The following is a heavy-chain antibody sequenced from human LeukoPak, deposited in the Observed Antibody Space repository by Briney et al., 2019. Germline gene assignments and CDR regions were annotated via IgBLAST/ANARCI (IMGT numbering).Heavy chain of an antibody. CDR2: IRYDGTNK. CDR1: GFTFSSYG. V-gene: IGHV3-30*02. Sequence: PGGSLRLFCAASGFTFSSYGMHWVRQAQGKGLEWVAFIRYDGTNKYYADSVKGRFTISRDNSKNTLYLQMNSLRAEDMAVYYCAKDRESNIVLVPAAVDYWGQGTLVTVSS. CDR3: AKDRESNIVLVPAAVDY. J-gene: IGHJ4*02. D-gene: IGHD2-2*01.